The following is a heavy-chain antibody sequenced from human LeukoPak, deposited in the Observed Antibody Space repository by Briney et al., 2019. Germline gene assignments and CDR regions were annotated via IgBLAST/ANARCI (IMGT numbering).Heavy chain of an antibody. CDR1: GFTFSSYS. D-gene: IGHD6-13*01. Sequence: GGSLRLSCAASGFTFSSYSMNCVRQAPGKGLEWVSIISGGGGSTYYADSVKGRFTISTDNSKDTLYLQMNSLGAEDTAVYYCAKGGQEIDSGSRYLFFDLWGRGTLVTVSS. V-gene: IGHV3-23*01. CDR2: ISGGGGST. J-gene: IGHJ2*01. CDR3: AKGGQEIDSGSRYLFFDL.